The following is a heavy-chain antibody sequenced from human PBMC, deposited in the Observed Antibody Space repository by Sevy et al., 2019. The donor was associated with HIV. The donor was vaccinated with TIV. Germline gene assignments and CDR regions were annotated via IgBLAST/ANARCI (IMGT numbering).Heavy chain of an antibody. V-gene: IGHV3-30*09. J-gene: IGHJ6*02. CDR2: ISYEGSNK. D-gene: IGHD3-10*01. CDR3: ARDQVTMVRGVSLYGMDV. Sequence: GGSLRLSCAASGFTFSSYAMHWVRQAPGKGLEWVAVISYEGSNKYYADSVKGRFAISRANSKNTLYLQMNSLRAEDTAVYSCARDQVTMVRGVSLYGMDVWGQGTTVTVSS. CDR1: GFTFSSYA.